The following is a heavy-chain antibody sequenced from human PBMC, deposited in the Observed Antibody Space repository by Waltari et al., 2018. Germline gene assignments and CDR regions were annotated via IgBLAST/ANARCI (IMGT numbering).Heavy chain of an antibody. J-gene: IGHJ5*02. D-gene: IGHD3-10*01. Sequence: QVQLQESGPGLVTPSETLSLPCSVSGGSMSNYYWSWIRQPPGKGLEWIGYIDHSGNTNYNPSLKSRVTISIDTSKNQFSLKLISVTAADTAVYYCARGWRSPLSPWGQGMLVTVSS. V-gene: IGHV4-59*08. CDR1: GGSMSNYY. CDR2: IDHSGNT. CDR3: ARGWRSPLSP.